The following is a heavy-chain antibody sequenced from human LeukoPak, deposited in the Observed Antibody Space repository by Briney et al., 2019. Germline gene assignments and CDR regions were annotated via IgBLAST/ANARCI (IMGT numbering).Heavy chain of an antibody. CDR2: IKQDGSEK. D-gene: IGHD2-15*01. CDR3: AKDLGSGGSCYHY. V-gene: IGHV3-7*01. J-gene: IGHJ4*02. Sequence: GGSLRLSCAASGFIFTDYWMNWVRQAPGKGLEWVANIKQDGSEKYYVDSVKGRFTISRDNAKNSLYLQMNSLRAEDTAVYYCAKDLGSGGSCYHYWGQGTLVTVSS. CDR1: GFIFTDYW.